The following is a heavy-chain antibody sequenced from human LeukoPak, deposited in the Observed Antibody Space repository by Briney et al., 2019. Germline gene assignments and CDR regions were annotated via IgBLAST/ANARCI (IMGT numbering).Heavy chain of an antibody. J-gene: IGHJ4*02. CDR1: GGSIRSSSSY. CDR3: ARRYYSGSGSYPAHIDY. D-gene: IGHD3-10*01. V-gene: IGHV4-39*01. CDR2: VYYSGTT. Sequence: SETLSLTCTVSGGSIRSSSSYWGWIRQPPGKGLEWIGSVYYSGTTYYNPSLKSRVTISVDTSNQFSLKLSSVTAADTAVYYCARRYYSGSGSYPAHIDYWGQGTLVTVSS.